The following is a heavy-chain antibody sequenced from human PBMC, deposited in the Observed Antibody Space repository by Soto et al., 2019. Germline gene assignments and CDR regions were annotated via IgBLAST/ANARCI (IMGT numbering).Heavy chain of an antibody. V-gene: IGHV1-18*01. CDR1: GYTFTSYG. CDR3: VRDPDGHIDFDY. Sequence: ASVKVSCKASGYTFTSYGISWVRQAPGQGLEWMSRISAYNGDTNYAQKVQGRVTMTTDTSTSTAFMELRSLRFDDTAVYYCVRDPDGHIDFDYWGQGTLVTVS. J-gene: IGHJ4*02. CDR2: ISAYNGDT.